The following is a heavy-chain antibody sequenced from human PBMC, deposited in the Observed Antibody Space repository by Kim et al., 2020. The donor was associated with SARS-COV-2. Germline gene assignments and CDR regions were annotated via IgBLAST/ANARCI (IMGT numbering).Heavy chain of an antibody. J-gene: IGHJ4*02. CDR1: GYTFTRYA. CDR2: INAGNGNT. Sequence: ASVKVSCKASGYTFTRYAMHWVRQAPGQRLEWMGWINAGNGNTKYSQKFQGRVTITRDTSASTAYMELSSLRSEDTAVYYCASNDRNVLRFLEWFPARYWGRGTLLTVSS. V-gene: IGHV1-3*01. D-gene: IGHD3-3*01. CDR3: ASNDRNVLRFLEWFPARY.